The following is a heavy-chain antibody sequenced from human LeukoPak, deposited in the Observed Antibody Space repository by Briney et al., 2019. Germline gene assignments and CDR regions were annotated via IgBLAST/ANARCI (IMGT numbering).Heavy chain of an antibody. D-gene: IGHD4-23*01. CDR3: ARDQDDYGGNSPLGY. V-gene: IGHV3-74*01. CDR1: GFTFSSYW. CDR2: INTDGSRT. Sequence: PGGSLRLSCAASGFTFSSYWMHWVRQAPGKGLVWVSRINTDGSRTTYADSVKGRFTISRDNAKNTLYLQMNSLRAEDTAVYYCARDQDDYGGNSPLGYWGQGTLVTVSS. J-gene: IGHJ4*02.